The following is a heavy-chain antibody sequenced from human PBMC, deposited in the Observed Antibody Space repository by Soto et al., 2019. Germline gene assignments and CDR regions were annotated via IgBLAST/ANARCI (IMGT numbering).Heavy chain of an antibody. CDR1: GFIVSSNY. CDR2: MYSGGTT. Sequence: EVQLVESGGGLVQPGGSLRLSCAASGFIVSSNYMTWVRQAPGKGLEWVSIMYSGGTTYYAESVKGRFTISRHISKNTLEPQMNTLRFEDTAVYYCARVAGDDPLDIWGPGTMVTVSS. V-gene: IGHV3-53*04. CDR3: ARVAGDDPLDI. J-gene: IGHJ3*02. D-gene: IGHD2-21*02.